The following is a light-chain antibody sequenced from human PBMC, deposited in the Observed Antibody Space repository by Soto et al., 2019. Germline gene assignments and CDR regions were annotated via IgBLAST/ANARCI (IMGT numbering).Light chain of an antibody. CDR1: SSDVGDYNY. J-gene: IGLJ2*01. V-gene: IGLV2-8*01. CDR3: SSYAGYSHLV. Sequence: QSALTQPPSASGSPGQSVTISCTGTSSDVGDYNYVSWYQQHPGKAPKLMIYEVNKRPSGVPDRFSGSKSGNTASLTVSGLQAEDEADYYCSSYAGYSHLVFGGGTKVTVL. CDR2: EVN.